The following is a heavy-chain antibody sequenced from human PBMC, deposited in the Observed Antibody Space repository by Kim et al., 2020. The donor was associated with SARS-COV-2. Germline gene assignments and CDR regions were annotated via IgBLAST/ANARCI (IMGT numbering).Heavy chain of an antibody. CDR2: IYYSGST. D-gene: IGHD3-10*01. CDR3: ASVRFGEQVIHDYHMDV. V-gene: IGHV4-59*01. J-gene: IGHJ6*03. Sequence: SETLSLTCTVSGGSISSYYWSWIRQPPGKGLEWIGYIYYSGSTNYNPSLKSRVTISVDTSKNQFSLKLSSVTAADTAVYYCASVRFGEQVIHDYHMDVWGKGATVTVS. CDR1: GGSISSYY.